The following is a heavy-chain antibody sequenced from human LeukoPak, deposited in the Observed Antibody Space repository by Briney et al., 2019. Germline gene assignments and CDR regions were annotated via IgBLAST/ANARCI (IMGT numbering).Heavy chain of an antibody. J-gene: IGHJ4*02. Sequence: GGAPRISCAAPGFTLFSYALRWGRPAPGEGGEGGSAISGGGGSTYYADSVKGRFTISRDNSKNTLYLQMNSLRAEDTAVYYCAKDRFPMVRGVIGHWGQGTLVTVSS. CDR2: ISGGGGST. V-gene: IGHV3-23*01. D-gene: IGHD3-10*01. CDR1: GFTLFSYA. CDR3: AKDRFPMVRGVIGH.